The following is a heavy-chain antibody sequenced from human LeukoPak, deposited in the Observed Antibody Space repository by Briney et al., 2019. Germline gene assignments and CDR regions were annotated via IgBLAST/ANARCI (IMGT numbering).Heavy chain of an antibody. V-gene: IGHV3-23*01. Sequence: PGGSLRLSCAASGFTFSNYAMSWVRQAPGKGLGWVSGISGSGGSTYYADSVKGRFTISRDNSRNTLYLQMNNLRAEDTALYYCAKDQNSGSGSYSNFNYWGQGTLVTVSS. CDR2: ISGSGGST. CDR3: AKDQNSGSGSYSNFNY. J-gene: IGHJ4*02. D-gene: IGHD3-10*01. CDR1: GFTFSNYA.